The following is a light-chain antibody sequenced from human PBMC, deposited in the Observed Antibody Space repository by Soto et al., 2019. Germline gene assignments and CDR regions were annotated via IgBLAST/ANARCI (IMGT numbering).Light chain of an antibody. CDR2: DAS. Sequence: EIVLTQSPATLSLSPGERATLSCRASQSVSSYLAWYQQKPGQAPRLLIYDASNRATGIPARFSGSGSGTDFTLTISRLEPEDCAVYYGQQRSNWPLTFGGGTKVEIK. V-gene: IGKV3-11*01. J-gene: IGKJ4*01. CDR1: QSVSSY. CDR3: QQRSNWPLT.